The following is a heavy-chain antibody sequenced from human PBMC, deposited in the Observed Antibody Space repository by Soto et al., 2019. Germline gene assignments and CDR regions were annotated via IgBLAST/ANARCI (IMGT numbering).Heavy chain of an antibody. CDR2: ISGGGDAT. D-gene: IGHD2-2*01. CDR1: GFTFINYA. Sequence: EVQLLESGGGLVQPGGSLRLSCAGSGFTFINYAMNWVRQAPGKGLEWVSSISGGGDATFFADSVRGRFTISRHNSKNTVTMRMHSLGGDDTAVYYCARKILGSTSRPNYWYFDLWGRGTLVTVSS. V-gene: IGHV3-23*01. CDR3: ARKILGSTSRPNYWYFDL. J-gene: IGHJ2*01.